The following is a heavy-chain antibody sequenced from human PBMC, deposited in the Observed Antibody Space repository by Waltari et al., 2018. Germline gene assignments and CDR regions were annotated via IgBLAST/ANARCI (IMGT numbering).Heavy chain of an antibody. V-gene: IGHV4-59*01. Sequence: QVQLQESGPGLVKPSETLSLTCTVSGGSIRSYYWSWIRQPPGKGLEWIGYIYYSGSTNYNPSLKSRVTISVDTSKNQFSLKLSSVTAADTAVYYCASHRGSSYNWFDPWGQGTLVTVSS. CDR1: GGSIRSYY. J-gene: IGHJ5*02. CDR2: IYYSGST. D-gene: IGHD1-26*01. CDR3: ASHRGSSYNWFDP.